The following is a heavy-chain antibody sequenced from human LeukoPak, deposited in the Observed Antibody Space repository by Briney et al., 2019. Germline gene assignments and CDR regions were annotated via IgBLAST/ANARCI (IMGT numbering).Heavy chain of an antibody. J-gene: IGHJ5*02. Sequence: SETLSLTCTVSGGSISSYYWSWIRQPPGKGLEWIGYIYYSGSTNYNPSLKSRVTISVDTSKNQFSLKLSSVTAADTAVYYCARGLRGYSSGWYVGWFDPWGQGTLVTVS. CDR1: GGSISSYY. V-gene: IGHV4-59*01. D-gene: IGHD6-19*01. CDR3: ARGLRGYSSGWYVGWFDP. CDR2: IYYSGST.